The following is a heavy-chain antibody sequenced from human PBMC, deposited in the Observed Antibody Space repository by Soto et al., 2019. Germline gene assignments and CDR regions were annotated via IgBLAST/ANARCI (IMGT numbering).Heavy chain of an antibody. CDR2: IIPIFGTA. J-gene: IGHJ3*02. CDR1: GGTFSNYA. V-gene: IGHV1-69*06. CDR3: ARDSRPGLIFDI. D-gene: IGHD3-16*01. Sequence: SVKVSCKASGGTFSNYAISWVRQAPGQGLEWMGGIIPIFGTANYAQKFQGRVTITADKSTNTAYMELSSLRSEDTAVYYCARDSRPGLIFDIWGQGTMVTVSS.